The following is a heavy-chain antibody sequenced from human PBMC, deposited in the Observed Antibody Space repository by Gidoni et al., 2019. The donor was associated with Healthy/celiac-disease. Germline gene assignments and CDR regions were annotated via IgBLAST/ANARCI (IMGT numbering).Heavy chain of an antibody. CDR2: IYYSGST. Sequence: QLQLQESRPGLVKPSATLSLTCTVSGGSISSSSYYWGWIRQPPGKGLEWIGSIYYSGSTYYNPSLKSRVTISVDTSKNQFSLKLSSVTAADTAVYYCARIGDITIFGVVVTTFDYWGQGTLVTVSS. CDR3: ARIGDITIFGVVVTTFDY. D-gene: IGHD3-3*01. CDR1: GGSISSSSYY. V-gene: IGHV4-39*01. J-gene: IGHJ4*02.